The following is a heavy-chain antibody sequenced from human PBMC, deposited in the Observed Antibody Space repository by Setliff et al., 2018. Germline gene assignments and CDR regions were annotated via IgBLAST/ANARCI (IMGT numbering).Heavy chain of an antibody. J-gene: IGHJ4*02. V-gene: IGHV3-7*01. CDR2: IKQDGSEK. D-gene: IGHD5-12*01. CDR3: AREREVGGCDVNFDY. CDR1: GFTFSSYW. Sequence: LRLSCAASGFTFSSYWMSWVRQAPGKGLEWVANIKQDGSEKYYVDSVKGRFTISRDNAKNSLYLQMNSLRAEDTAVYYCAREREVGGCDVNFDYWGQGTLVTVSS.